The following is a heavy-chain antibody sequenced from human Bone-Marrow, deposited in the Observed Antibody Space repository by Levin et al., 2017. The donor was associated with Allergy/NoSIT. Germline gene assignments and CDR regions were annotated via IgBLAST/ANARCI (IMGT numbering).Heavy chain of an antibody. CDR3: ATQGGYCSSTSCYGRGAFDY. V-gene: IGHV4-34*01. CDR2: INHSGST. Sequence: SQTLSLTCAVYGGSFSGSYWSWIRQPPGKGLEWIGEINHSGSTNYNPSLKSRVTISVDTSKNQFSLKLSSVTAADTAVYYCATQGGYCSSTSCYGRGAFDYWGQGTLVTVSS. D-gene: IGHD2-2*01. J-gene: IGHJ4*02. CDR1: GGSFSGSY.